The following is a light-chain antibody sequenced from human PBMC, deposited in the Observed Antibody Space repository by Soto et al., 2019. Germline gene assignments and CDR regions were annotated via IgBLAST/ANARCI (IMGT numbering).Light chain of an antibody. CDR3: AAWDDSLSVV. CDR1: SSNIGNDY. Sequence: QSVLTQPPSASGTPGQKVSISCSGSSSNIGNDYVYWYRQLPGTAPKLLIYRNNQRPSEVPDRFSASKSGTSASLAISGLRSEDEAHYYCAAWDDSLSVVFGGGTKLTVL. CDR2: RNN. J-gene: IGLJ3*02. V-gene: IGLV1-47*01.